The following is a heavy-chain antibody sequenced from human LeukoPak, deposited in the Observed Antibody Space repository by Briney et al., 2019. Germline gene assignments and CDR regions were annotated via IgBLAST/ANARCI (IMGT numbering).Heavy chain of an antibody. J-gene: IGHJ4*02. Sequence: GGSLRLSCAASGFTFDDYAMHWVRQAPGKGLEWVSSIGWNSGTIGYADSVRGRFTISRDNAKNSLYLQMNSLRAEDTAVYYCLVTTRSRGFDYWGQGTLVTVSS. D-gene: IGHD1/OR15-1a*01. CDR2: IGWNSGTI. CDR1: GFTFDDYA. CDR3: LVTTRSRGFDY. V-gene: IGHV3-9*01.